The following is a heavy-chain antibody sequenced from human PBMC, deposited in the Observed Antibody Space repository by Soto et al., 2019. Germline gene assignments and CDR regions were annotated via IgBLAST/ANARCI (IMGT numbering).Heavy chain of an antibody. Sequence: QVQLVESGGGVVQPGRSLRLSCAASGFTFSSYGMHWVRQAPGKGLEWVAVIWYDGSNKYYADSVKGRFTISRDNSKNTLYLQMNSLRAEDTAVYYCARSSVDTATVTPVDYWGQGTLVTVSS. V-gene: IGHV3-33*01. J-gene: IGHJ4*02. CDR1: GFTFSSYG. D-gene: IGHD5-18*01. CDR3: ARSSVDTATVTPVDY. CDR2: IWYDGSNK.